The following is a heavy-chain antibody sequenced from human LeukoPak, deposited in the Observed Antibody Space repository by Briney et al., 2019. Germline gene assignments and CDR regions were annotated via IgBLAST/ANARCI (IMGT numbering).Heavy chain of an antibody. D-gene: IGHD2-2*01. CDR3: ARLGCSSTSCYGRFDP. J-gene: IGHJ5*02. Sequence: HGESLKISCKGSGSRFTRYWIGWVRQMPGKGLEWMGIIYPGESDTRYSPSFQGQVTISADKSISTAYLQWSSLKASDTAMYYCARLGCSSTSCYGRFDPWGQGTLVTVSS. V-gene: IGHV5-51*01. CDR1: GSRFTRYW. CDR2: IYPGESDT.